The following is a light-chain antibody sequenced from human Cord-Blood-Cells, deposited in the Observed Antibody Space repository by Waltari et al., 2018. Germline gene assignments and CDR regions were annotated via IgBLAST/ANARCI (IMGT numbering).Light chain of an antibody. CDR3: QQYDNLPWT. CDR1: QDISNY. CDR2: DAS. Sequence: DIQMTQSPYSLSASVGDTVTITCQASQDISNYLNWYHQKPGKAPKLLIYDASNLETGVPSRFSGSGSGTDFTFTISSLQPEDIATYYCQQYDNLPWTFGQGTKVEIK. V-gene: IGKV1-33*01. J-gene: IGKJ1*01.